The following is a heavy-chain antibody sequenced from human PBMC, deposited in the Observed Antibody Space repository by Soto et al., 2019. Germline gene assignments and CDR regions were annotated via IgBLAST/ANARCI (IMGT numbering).Heavy chain of an antibody. CDR3: ARGGFERPQDHYYYYYGMDV. V-gene: IGHV1-2*04. CDR2: INPNSGGT. J-gene: IGHJ6*02. D-gene: IGHD1-1*01. Sequence: ASVKVSCKASGYTFTGYYMHWVRQAPGQGLEWMRWINPNSGGTNYAQKFQGWVTMTRDTSISTAYMELSRLRSDDTAVYYCARGGFERPQDHYYYYYGMDVWGQGTTVTVSS. CDR1: GYTFTGYY.